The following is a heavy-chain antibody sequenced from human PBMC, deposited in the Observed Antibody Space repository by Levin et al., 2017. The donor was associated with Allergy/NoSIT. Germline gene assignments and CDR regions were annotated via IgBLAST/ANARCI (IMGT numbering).Heavy chain of an antibody. J-gene: IGHJ4*02. D-gene: IGHD5/OR15-5a*01. CDR1: GYTFTSYG. CDR2: ISAYNGNT. V-gene: IGHV1-18*01. Sequence: GASVKVSCKASGYTFTSYGISWVRQAPGQGLEWMGWISAYNGNTNYAQKLQGRVTMTTDTSTSTAYMELRSLRSDDTAVYYCARADLGLLRGGPFDYWGQGTLVTVSS. CDR3: ARADLGLLRGGPFDY.